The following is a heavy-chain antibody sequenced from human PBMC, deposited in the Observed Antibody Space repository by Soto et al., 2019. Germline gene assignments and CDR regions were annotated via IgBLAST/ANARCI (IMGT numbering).Heavy chain of an antibody. Sequence: QVQLVESGGGVVQPGRSLRLSCAASGFTFSSYGMHWVRQAPGKGLEWVAVISYDGSNKYYADSVKGRFTISRDNPKNTLYLQMNSLRAEDTAVYYCAKADDYGDYGRGGDYWGQGTLVTVSS. D-gene: IGHD4-17*01. CDR3: AKADDYGDYGRGGDY. V-gene: IGHV3-30*18. CDR1: GFTFSSYG. J-gene: IGHJ4*02. CDR2: ISYDGSNK.